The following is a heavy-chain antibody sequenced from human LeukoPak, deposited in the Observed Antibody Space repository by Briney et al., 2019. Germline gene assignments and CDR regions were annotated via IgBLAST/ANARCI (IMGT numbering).Heavy chain of an antibody. Sequence: PSETLSLTCAVYGGSFSGYYWSWVRQPPGKGLEWIGEINHSGSTNYNPSLKSRVTISVDTSKNQFSLKLSSVTAADTAVYYCARQGSYDILTGYPYYFDYWGQGTLVTVSS. J-gene: IGHJ4*02. D-gene: IGHD3-9*01. CDR1: GGSFSGYY. CDR3: ARQGSYDILTGYPYYFDY. CDR2: INHSGST. V-gene: IGHV4-34*01.